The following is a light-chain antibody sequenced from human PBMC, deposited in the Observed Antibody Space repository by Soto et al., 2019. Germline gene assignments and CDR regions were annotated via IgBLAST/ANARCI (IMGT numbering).Light chain of an antibody. CDR2: EVS. CDR3: KSYAGSNTYV. V-gene: IGLV2-14*01. Sequence: QSVLTQPASVSGSPGQSITISCTGTSSDVGGYNYVAWYQQHPGKVPRLMIYEVSNRPSGVSNRFSGSKSGSTASLTVSGLQAADEADYFCKSYAGSNTYVFGSGTKVTVL. CDR1: SSDVGGYNY. J-gene: IGLJ1*01.